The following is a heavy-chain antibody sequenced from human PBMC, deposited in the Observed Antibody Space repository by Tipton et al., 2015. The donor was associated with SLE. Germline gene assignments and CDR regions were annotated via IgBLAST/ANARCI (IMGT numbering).Heavy chain of an antibody. CDR3: ARTEQGTGSYYRLVFEI. D-gene: IGHD3-10*01. V-gene: IGHV4-39*07. CDR2: IHYSGGT. CDR1: GGSISSSSYY. Sequence: TLSLTCTVSGGSISSSSYYWGWIRQPPGKGLEWIGRIHYSGGTYDNPSFKSRVTISVDTSKNQFSLKLSSVTAADTAVYYCARTEQGTGSYYRLVFEIWGQGTLVTVSS. J-gene: IGHJ4*02.